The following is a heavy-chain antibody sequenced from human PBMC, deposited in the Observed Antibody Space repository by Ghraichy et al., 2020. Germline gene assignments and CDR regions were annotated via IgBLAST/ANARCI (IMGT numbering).Heavy chain of an antibody. V-gene: IGHV3-30*18. Sequence: GESLNISCAASGFTFSSYGTHWVRQAPGKGLEWVAVISDDGSDKYYADSVKGRFTISRDNSKNTLYLQMNSLRAEDTAVYFCAKGLTDPYYHYYGMDVWGQGTTVTVSS. D-gene: IGHD3-16*01. CDR2: ISDDGSDK. CDR1: GFTFSSYG. CDR3: AKGLTDPYYHYYGMDV. J-gene: IGHJ6*02.